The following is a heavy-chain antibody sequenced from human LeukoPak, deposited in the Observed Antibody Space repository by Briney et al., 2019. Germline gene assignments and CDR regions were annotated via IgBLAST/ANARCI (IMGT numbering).Heavy chain of an antibody. CDR3: AKVPLASVSGAPFQH. CDR1: GFTFDDYA. V-gene: IGHV3-9*01. Sequence: GGSLRLSCAASGFTFDDYAMHGVRQAPGKGLEWVSGISWNSGSIGYADSVKGRFTISRDNAKNSLYLQMNSLRAEDTALYYCAKVPLASVSGAPFQHWGQGTLVTVSS. D-gene: IGHD4-11*01. CDR2: ISWNSGSI. J-gene: IGHJ1*01.